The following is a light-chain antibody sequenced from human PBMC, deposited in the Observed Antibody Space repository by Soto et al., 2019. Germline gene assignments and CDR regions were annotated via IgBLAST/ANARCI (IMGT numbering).Light chain of an antibody. V-gene: IGKV1-8*01. CDR1: QGISSY. CDR3: QQYYSYHRT. CDR2: ASY. Sequence: AIRMTQSPSSLSASTGDRVTITCRASQGISSYLAWYQQKPGKAPKLLIYASYTLQSGVPSRFSGSGSGTDFTLTISCLQSADFATYYCQQYYSYHRTVGRGTKVDTK. J-gene: IGKJ3*01.